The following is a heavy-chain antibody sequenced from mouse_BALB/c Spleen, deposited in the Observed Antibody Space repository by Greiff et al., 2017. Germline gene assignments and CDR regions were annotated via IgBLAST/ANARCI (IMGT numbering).Heavy chain of an antibody. Sequence: DLVKPGASVKLSCQASGYTFTSYWINWLKQRPGQGLEWIGRIAPGSGSTYYNEMFKGKATLTVDTSSSTAYIQLSSLSSEDSAVYFCARRGNYAMDYWGQGTSVTVSA. CDR3: ARRGNYAMDY. CDR2: IAPGSGST. CDR1: GYTFTSYW. J-gene: IGHJ4*01. V-gene: IGHV1S41*01. D-gene: IGHD2-14*01.